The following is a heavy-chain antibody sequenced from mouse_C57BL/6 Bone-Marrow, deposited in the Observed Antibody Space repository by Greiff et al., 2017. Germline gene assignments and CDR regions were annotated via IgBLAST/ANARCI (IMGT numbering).Heavy chain of an antibody. Sequence: VQLQQSGAELARPGASVKMSCKASGYTFTSYTMHWVKQRPGQGLEWIGYINPSSGYTKYNQKFKDKATLTADKSSSTAYMQLSSLTSEDSAVYYCARLGGLRQYYFGHWGQGTTLTVSS. J-gene: IGHJ2*01. CDR2: INPSSGYT. CDR1: GYTFTSYT. CDR3: ARLGGLRQYYFGH. D-gene: IGHD3-2*02. V-gene: IGHV1-4*01.